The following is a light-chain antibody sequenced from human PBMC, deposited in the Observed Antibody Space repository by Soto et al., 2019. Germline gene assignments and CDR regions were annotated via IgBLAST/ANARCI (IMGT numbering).Light chain of an antibody. CDR3: STWDDSLSGII. CDR1: SSNIGRNY. CDR2: RND. J-gene: IGLJ2*01. Sequence: QSALTQPPSASGTPGQRVSISCSGSSSNIGRNYVYWYQKVPGMAPKLLVYRNDQRPYGVPDRFSGSKSGTSASLAISRLRSEDEADYFCSTWDDSLSGIIFGGGTKLTVL. V-gene: IGLV1-47*01.